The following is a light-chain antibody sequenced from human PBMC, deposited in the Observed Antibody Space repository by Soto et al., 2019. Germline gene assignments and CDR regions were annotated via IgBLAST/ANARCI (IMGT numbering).Light chain of an antibody. CDR1: FSNIGNNY. CDR2: DIN. J-gene: IGLJ1*01. Sequence: QSVLTQPPSVSAAPGEKVTISCAGSFSNIGNNYVSWYQQLPGTAPKLLIYDINKRPSGIPDRFSGSKSGTSATLGITGLQAGDEADYFCGTWDSSLSIFVFGPGTKVTVL. V-gene: IGLV1-51*01. CDR3: GTWDSSLSIFV.